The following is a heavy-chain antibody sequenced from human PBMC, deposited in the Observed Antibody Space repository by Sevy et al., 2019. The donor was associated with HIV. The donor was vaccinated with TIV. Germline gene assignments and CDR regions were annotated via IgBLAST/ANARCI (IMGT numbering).Heavy chain of an antibody. Sequence: SGPTLVNPTQTLTLTCTFSGFSLSTSGVGVGWIGQPQGKALEWLALIYWDDDKRYSPTLKSRLTIPKYTSKNQVVLTMTNMDPVDTATYYCAHSLLYGSGHTNGDYMDVWGKGTTVTVSS. CDR2: IYWDDDK. J-gene: IGHJ6*03. D-gene: IGHD3-10*01. CDR1: GFSLSTSGVG. V-gene: IGHV2-5*02. CDR3: AHSLLYGSGHTNGDYMDV.